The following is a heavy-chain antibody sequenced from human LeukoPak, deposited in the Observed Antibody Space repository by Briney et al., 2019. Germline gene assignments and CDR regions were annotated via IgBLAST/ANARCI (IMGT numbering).Heavy chain of an antibody. Sequence: AGGSLRLSCAASGFTFSTYAMSWVRQAPGKGLEWVSSISSSSSYIYYADSVKGRFTISRDNAKNSLYLQMNSLRAEDTAVYYCARDLSRIFRVDHFDYWGQGTLVTVSS. V-gene: IGHV3-21*01. CDR2: ISSSSSYI. J-gene: IGHJ4*02. CDR1: GFTFSTYA. CDR3: ARDLSRIFRVDHFDY. D-gene: IGHD3-3*01.